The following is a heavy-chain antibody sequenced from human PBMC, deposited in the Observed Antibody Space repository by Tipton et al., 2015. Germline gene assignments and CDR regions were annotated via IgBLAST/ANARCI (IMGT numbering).Heavy chain of an antibody. D-gene: IGHD6-13*01. Sequence: TLSLTCTVSGVSISSGGYYWSWIRQHPGKGLEWIGYIHYSGSTYYKPSLKSRVTISVDTSKNQFSLKLSSVTAADTAVYYCARVSIAAAIGVDVWGQGTTVTASS. J-gene: IGHJ6*02. CDR1: GVSISSGGYY. CDR3: ARVSIAAAIGVDV. V-gene: IGHV4-31*03. CDR2: IHYSGST.